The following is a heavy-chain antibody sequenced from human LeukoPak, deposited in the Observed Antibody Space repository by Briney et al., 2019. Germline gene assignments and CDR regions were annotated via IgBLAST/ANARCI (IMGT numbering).Heavy chain of an antibody. CDR2: IWYDGSNK. CDR3: AKGYTGTSPFDY. J-gene: IGHJ4*02. CDR1: GFTFSSYG. D-gene: IGHD1-1*01. V-gene: IGHV3-33*06. Sequence: PGGSLRLSCAASGFTFSSYGMHWVRQAPGKGLEWVAVIWYDGSNKYYADSVKGRFTISRDNSKNTLYLQMNSLGAEDTAVYYCAKGYTGTSPFDYWGQGTLVTVSS.